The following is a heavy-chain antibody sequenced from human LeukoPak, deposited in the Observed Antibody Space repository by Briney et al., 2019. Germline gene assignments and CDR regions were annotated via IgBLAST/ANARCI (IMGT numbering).Heavy chain of an antibody. CDR1: GFTVSSNY. Sequence: GGSLRLSCAASGFTVSSNYMSWVRQAPGQGLEWVSAITSNGEATHYADSVKGRFTISRDNSKNRLYLVMNSLRAEDTAVYYCAKAENWRGYFDWLLFFDYWGQGTLVTVSS. CDR2: ITSNGEAT. D-gene: IGHD3-9*01. J-gene: IGHJ4*02. CDR3: AKAENWRGYFDWLLFFDY. V-gene: IGHV3-23*01.